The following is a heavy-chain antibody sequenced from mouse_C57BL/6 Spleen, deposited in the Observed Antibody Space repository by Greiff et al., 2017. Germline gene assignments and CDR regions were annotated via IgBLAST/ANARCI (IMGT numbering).Heavy chain of an antibody. V-gene: IGHV1-54*01. CDR3: ARREYYGNSYYFDD. CDR2: FNPGSGGT. Sequence: QVQLQQSGAELVRPGTSVKVSCKASGYAFTNYLIEWVKQRPGQGLEWIGVFNPGSGGTNYNEKFKGKATLTAEKSSSTVYMKLSRLPSEDSAVFFCARREYYGNSYYFDDWGQGTSLTVSS. CDR1: GYAFTNYL. D-gene: IGHD1-1*01. J-gene: IGHJ2*02.